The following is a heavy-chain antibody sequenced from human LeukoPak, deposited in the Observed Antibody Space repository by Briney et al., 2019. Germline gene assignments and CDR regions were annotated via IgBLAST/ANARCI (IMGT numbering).Heavy chain of an antibody. CDR2: IKQDGSEK. Sequence: GGSLRLSCAASGFTFSSYEMNWVRQAPGKGLEWVANIKQDGSEKYYVDSVKGRFTISRDNAKNSLYLQMNSLRAEDTAVYYCAREYSSWFDYWGQGTLVTVSS. D-gene: IGHD6-13*01. CDR3: AREYSSWFDY. J-gene: IGHJ4*02. V-gene: IGHV3-7*01. CDR1: GFTFSSYE.